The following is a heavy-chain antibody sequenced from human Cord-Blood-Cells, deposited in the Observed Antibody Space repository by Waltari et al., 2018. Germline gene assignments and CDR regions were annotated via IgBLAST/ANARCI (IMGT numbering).Heavy chain of an antibody. CDR2: INAGKGNK. D-gene: IGHD6-19*01. Sequence: QVQLVQSGAEVKKPGASGKGSGKASGYTFTSYAMHWVRQAPGQRLEWMGWINAGKGNKKDSQKFQGRVTNTRDTSASTAYMELGRVRSEDTAVYYCAREGSRWYRGWVYWGQGTLVTVSS. J-gene: IGHJ4*02. CDR3: AREGSRWYRGWVY. CDR1: GYTFTSYA. V-gene: IGHV1-3*01.